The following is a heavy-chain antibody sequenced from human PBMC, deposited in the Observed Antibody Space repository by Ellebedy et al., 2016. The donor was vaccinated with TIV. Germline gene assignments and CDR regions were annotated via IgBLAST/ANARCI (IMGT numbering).Heavy chain of an antibody. V-gene: IGHV1-69*13. J-gene: IGHJ4*02. CDR3: ATVRYYDLYYFDN. CDR1: RGTFSTYA. D-gene: IGHD3-9*01. Sequence: AASVKVSCKASRGTFSTYAISWLRQAPGQGPEWMGGIIPIFAATNYAQKFQGRVTITADESAETAYLELSSLGSEDTAVYYCATVRYYDLYYFDNWGQGTLVTVSS. CDR2: IIPIFAAT.